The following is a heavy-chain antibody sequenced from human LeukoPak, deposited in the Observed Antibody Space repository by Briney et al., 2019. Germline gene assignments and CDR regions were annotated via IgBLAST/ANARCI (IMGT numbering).Heavy chain of an antibody. V-gene: IGHV3-30*18. CDR1: GFTFSSYG. CDR3: AKGGRVQGVTTPEFDY. D-gene: IGHD3-10*01. CDR2: ISWDGSNE. Sequence: PGGSLRLSCAASGFTFSSYGMHWVRQAPGKGLEWVAVISWDGSNEYYADSVKGRFTISRDNSKNTLYLQMNSLGAEDTAMYYCAKGGRVQGVTTPEFDYWGQGNLVTVSS. J-gene: IGHJ4*02.